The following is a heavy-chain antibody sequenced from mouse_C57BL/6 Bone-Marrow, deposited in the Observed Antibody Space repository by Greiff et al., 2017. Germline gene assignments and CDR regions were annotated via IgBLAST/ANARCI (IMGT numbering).Heavy chain of an antibody. V-gene: IGHV1-61*01. Sequence: QVQLQQPGAELVRPGSSVKLSCKASGYTFPSYWMDWVKQRPGQGLEWIGNIYPSDSETHYNQKFKDKATLTVDKSSSTAYMQLSSLTSEDSAVYYCARSGELAPDYWGQGTTLTVSS. CDR2: IYPSDSET. CDR3: ARSGELAPDY. D-gene: IGHD4-1*01. J-gene: IGHJ2*01. CDR1: GYTFPSYW.